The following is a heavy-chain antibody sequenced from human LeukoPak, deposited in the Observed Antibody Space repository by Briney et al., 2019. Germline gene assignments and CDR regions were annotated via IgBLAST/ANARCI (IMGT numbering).Heavy chain of an antibody. V-gene: IGHV1-2*02. CDR1: GYTFSGYY. J-gene: IGHJ3*02. D-gene: IGHD3-22*01. CDR2: INPNSGGT. Sequence: GASVKVSCKASGYTFSGYYMHWVRQASGQGLEWMGWINPNSGGTNYAQKFQGRVTMTRDESTSTAYMELSSLRSEDTAVYYCARQCYDSSCYYRNAFDMWGEETSVTVSS. CDR3: ARQCYDSSCYYRNAFDM.